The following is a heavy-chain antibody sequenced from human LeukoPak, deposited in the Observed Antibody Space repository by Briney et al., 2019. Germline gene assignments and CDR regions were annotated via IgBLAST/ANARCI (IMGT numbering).Heavy chain of an antibody. CDR3: ARAGAMGFDY. CDR2: IYNSGST. CDR1: NDSISSGDYY. D-gene: IGHD5-24*01. Sequence: PSETLSLTCTVSNDSISSGDYYWSWIRQPPGKGLEWIGYIYNSGSTSYNSSLKSRVTMSLGTSKTQFSLSLSSVTAADTAVYYCARAGAMGFDYWGQGTLVTVSS. V-gene: IGHV4-30-4*01. J-gene: IGHJ4*02.